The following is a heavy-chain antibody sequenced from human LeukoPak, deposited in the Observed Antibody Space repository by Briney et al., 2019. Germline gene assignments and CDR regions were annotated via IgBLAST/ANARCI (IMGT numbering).Heavy chain of an antibody. CDR2: VHGSGNT. Sequence: SETLSLTCVVSGASITSHFWSWIRQPAGKGLEWIGCVHGSGNTNYSPSLEGRVTMSVDTSTNQVSLRLTSVTAADTAIYFCARDGGVAAAAYYYSAADVWGHGAQVIVSS. D-gene: IGHD6-13*01. CDR1: GASITSHF. J-gene: IGHJ6*02. CDR3: ARDGGVAAAAYYYSAADV. V-gene: IGHV4-4*07.